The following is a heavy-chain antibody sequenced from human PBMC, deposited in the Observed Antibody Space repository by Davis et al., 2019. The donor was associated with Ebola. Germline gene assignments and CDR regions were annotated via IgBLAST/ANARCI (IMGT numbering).Heavy chain of an antibody. V-gene: IGHV4-30-2*01. D-gene: IGHD1-26*01. CDR2: IYHGGST. CDR3: ARSIVGPASNAEYFQY. J-gene: IGHJ1*01. CDR1: GISIRASVDS. Sequence: PSETLSLTCAVSGISIRASVDSWSWIRQPPGKGLEWIGYIYHGGSTYYHPSLKSRVTISLDTTNNEFSLRLDSVSAADTALYYCARSIVGPASNAEYFQYWGQGILVTVSS.